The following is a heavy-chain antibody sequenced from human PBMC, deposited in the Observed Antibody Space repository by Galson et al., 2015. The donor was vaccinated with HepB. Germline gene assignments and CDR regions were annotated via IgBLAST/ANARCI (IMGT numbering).Heavy chain of an antibody. J-gene: IGHJ4*02. CDR1: GFTVSSNY. CDR3: ASQLHSRGGRPYY. Sequence: SLRLSCAASGFTVSSNYMSWVRQAPGKGLEWVSVIYSGGSTYYADSVKGRFTISRDNSKNTLYLQMNSLRAEDTAAYYCASQLHSRGGRPYYWGQGTLVTVSS. CDR2: IYSGGST. V-gene: IGHV3-66*04. D-gene: IGHD1-26*01.